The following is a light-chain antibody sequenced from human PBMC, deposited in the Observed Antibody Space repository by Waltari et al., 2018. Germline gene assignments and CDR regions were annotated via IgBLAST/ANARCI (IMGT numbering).Light chain of an antibody. CDR2: SNN. J-gene: IGLJ1*01. Sequence: QSVLTQPPSASGTPGQSVTISCSGSTSNIASNTVNWYQQLPGMAPKLLIYSNNKRPSGVPERFSGSKSGTSASLAISGLQSEDEADYYCASWDNGVKVSYVFGTGTKVTVL. CDR1: TSNIASNT. V-gene: IGLV1-44*01. CDR3: ASWDNGVKVSYV.